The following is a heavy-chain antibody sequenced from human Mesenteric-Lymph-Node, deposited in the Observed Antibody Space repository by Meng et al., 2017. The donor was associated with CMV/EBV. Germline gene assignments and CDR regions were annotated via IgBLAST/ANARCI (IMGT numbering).Heavy chain of an antibody. V-gene: IGHV4-59*01. CDR1: GGSISSYY. CDR3: ARDSGYRNNYDFWSGYLSGMDV. Sequence: SETLSLTCTVSGGSISSYYWSWIRQPPGKGLEWIGYIYYSGSTYYNPSLKSRVTISVDTSKNQFSLKLSSVTAADTAVYYCARDSGYRNNYDFWSGYLSGMDVWGQGTTVTVSS. CDR2: IYYSGST. J-gene: IGHJ6*02. D-gene: IGHD3-3*01.